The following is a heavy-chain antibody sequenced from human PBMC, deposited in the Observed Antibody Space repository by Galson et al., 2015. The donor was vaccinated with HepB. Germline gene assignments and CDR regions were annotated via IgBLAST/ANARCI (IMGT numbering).Heavy chain of an antibody. J-gene: IGHJ4*02. V-gene: IGHV3-7*03. CDR2: IKQDGSEK. CDR1: GFTYNNYW. Sequence: LRLSCAVSGFTYNNYWMSWVRQAPGRGLEWVANIKQDGSEKYYVDSVEGRFTVSRDNAEKTLYLDMNALSVEDTAVYYCARGWDTDVTSNFDYWGQGALVTVSS. D-gene: IGHD5-18*01. CDR3: ARGWDTDVTSNFDY.